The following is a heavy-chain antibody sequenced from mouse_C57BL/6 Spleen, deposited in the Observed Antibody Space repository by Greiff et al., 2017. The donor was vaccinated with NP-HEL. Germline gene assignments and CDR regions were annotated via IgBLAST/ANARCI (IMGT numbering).Heavy chain of an antibody. J-gene: IGHJ1*03. CDR2: IDPSDSYT. D-gene: IGHD2-3*01. CDR3: ARSIYDGYHVWYFDV. CDR1: GYTFTSYW. Sequence: VQLQQPGAELVMPGASVKLSCKASGYTFTSYWMHWVKQRPGQGLEWIGEIDPSDSYTNYNQKFKGKSTLTVDKSSSTAYMQLSSLTSEDSAVYYCARSIYDGYHVWYFDVWGTGTTVTVSS. V-gene: IGHV1-69*01.